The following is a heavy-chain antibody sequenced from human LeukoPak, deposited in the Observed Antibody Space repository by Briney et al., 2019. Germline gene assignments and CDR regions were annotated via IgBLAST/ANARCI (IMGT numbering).Heavy chain of an antibody. D-gene: IGHD6-19*01. Sequence: SETLSLTCTVSGGSISPYFWSWIRQSPRKGLEWIGYIHYSGATNYNPSLKSRVTISVDTSRNQFSLNLSSVTAADTDMYFCAKMSSAWYFSYWGQGALVSVSS. V-gene: IGHV4-59*01. CDR2: IHYSGAT. J-gene: IGHJ4*02. CDR3: AKMSSAWYFSY. CDR1: GGSISPYF.